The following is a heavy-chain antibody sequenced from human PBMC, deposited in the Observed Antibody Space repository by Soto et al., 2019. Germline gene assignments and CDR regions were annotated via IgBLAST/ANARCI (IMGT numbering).Heavy chain of an antibody. J-gene: IGHJ5*02. Sequence: GGSLRLSCAASGFTFSDDYMSWIRQAPGKGLEWVSYISSSGSTIYYADSVKGRFTISRDNAKNSLYLQMNSLRAEDTAVYYCARDFLPQGDFWSGYFHPPWFDPWGQGTLVTVSS. CDR1: GFTFSDDY. V-gene: IGHV3-11*01. D-gene: IGHD3-3*01. CDR2: ISSSGSTI. CDR3: ARDFLPQGDFWSGYFHPPWFDP.